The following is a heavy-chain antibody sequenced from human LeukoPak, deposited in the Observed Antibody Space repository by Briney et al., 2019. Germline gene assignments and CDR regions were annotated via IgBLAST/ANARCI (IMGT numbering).Heavy chain of an antibody. CDR3: ARGVVPTPYYFDY. Sequence: PGGSLRLSCAASGFTFSSYSMNWVRQTPGKGLEWVSSISSSSSYIYYADSVKGRSTISRDNAKNSLYLQMNSLRAEDTAVYYCARGVVPTPYYFDYWGQGTLVTVSS. CDR2: ISSSSSYI. CDR1: GFTFSSYS. D-gene: IGHD2-2*01. V-gene: IGHV3-21*01. J-gene: IGHJ4*02.